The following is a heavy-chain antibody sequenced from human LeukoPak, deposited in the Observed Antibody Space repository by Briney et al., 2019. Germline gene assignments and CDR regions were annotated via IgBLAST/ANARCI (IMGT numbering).Heavy chain of an antibody. CDR1: GGSFSGYY. J-gene: IGHJ4*02. V-gene: IGHV4-34*01. CDR2: INHSGST. Sequence: NPSETLSLTCAVYGGSFSGYYWSWIRQPPGKGLEWIGEINHSGSTNYNPSLKSRFTISVDTSKNQFSLKLSSVTAADTAVYYCARGRPVVTYFDYWGQGTLVTVSS. CDR3: ARGRPVVTYFDY. D-gene: IGHD3-22*01.